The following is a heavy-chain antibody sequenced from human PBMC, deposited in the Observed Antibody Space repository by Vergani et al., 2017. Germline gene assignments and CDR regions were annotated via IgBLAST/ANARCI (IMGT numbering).Heavy chain of an antibody. CDR3: ASKTPTDYDFWSGYPEYYYYYMDV. J-gene: IGHJ6*03. CDR2: INHSGST. Sequence: QVQLQQWGAGLLKPSETLSLTCAVYGGSFSGYYWSWIRQPPGKGLEWIGEINHSGSTNYNPSLKSRVTISVDTSKNQFSLKLSSVTAADTAVYYCASKTPTDYDFWSGYPEYYYYYMDVWGKGTTVTVSS. V-gene: IGHV4-34*01. CDR1: GGSFSGYY. D-gene: IGHD3-3*01.